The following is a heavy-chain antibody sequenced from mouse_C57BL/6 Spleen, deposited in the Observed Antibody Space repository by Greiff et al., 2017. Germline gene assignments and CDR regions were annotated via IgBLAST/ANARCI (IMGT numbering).Heavy chain of an antibody. CDR2: IYPGGGNN. Sequence: VQLQQSGPELVKPGASVQISCKASGYSFTSYYLHWVKQRPGQGLEWIGWIYPGGGNNKYTEKFKGKATLTADTSFSTASMQLSSLTSEDSAVYYCARSPLITTGVAGGDIDYWGQGTSLTVSS. CDR1: GYSFTSYY. CDR3: ARSPLITTGVAGGDIDY. D-gene: IGHD1-1*01. V-gene: IGHV1-66*01. J-gene: IGHJ2*02.